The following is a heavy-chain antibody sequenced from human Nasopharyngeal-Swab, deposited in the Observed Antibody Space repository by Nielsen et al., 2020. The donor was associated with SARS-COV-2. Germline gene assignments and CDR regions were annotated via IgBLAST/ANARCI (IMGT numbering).Heavy chain of an antibody. J-gene: IGHJ4*02. CDR2: INHSGST. CDR3: ARGPTQQLVRDY. Sequence: RQAPGKGLEWIGEINHSGSTNYNPSLRSRVTISVDTSKNQFSLKLSSVTAADTAVYYCARGPTQQLVRDYWGQGTLVTVSS. D-gene: IGHD6-13*01. V-gene: IGHV4-34*01.